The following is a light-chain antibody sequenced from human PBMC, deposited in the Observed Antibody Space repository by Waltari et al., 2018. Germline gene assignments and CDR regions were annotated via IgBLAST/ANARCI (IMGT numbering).Light chain of an antibody. CDR1: QRVLYSSNSQNY. CDR2: WAS. V-gene: IGKV4-1*01. CDR3: QQYYSTPWT. Sequence: DIVMTQSPDSLAVSLGERATINCKSSQRVLYSSNSQNYLAWYQKKPGQPPKLLIYWASTRESGVPDRFSGSESGTDFTLTISSLQAEDVAVYYCQQYYSTPWTFGQGTKVEIK. J-gene: IGKJ1*01.